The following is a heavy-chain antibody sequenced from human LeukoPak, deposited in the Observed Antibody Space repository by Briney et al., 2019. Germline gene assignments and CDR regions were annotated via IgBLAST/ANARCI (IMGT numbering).Heavy chain of an antibody. Sequence: GGSLRLSCAASGFTFSSYAMTWVRQAPGKGLEWVSGIGGSSGKIFYADSVKGRFTISRDNSKNTLYLRMNTLRAEDTAIYFCAKQPYQYVSGSPSWLDPWGQGTLVTVSS. CDR1: GFTFSSYA. V-gene: IGHV3-23*01. CDR3: AKQPYQYVSGSPSWLDP. D-gene: IGHD3-10*01. J-gene: IGHJ5*02. CDR2: IGGSSGKI.